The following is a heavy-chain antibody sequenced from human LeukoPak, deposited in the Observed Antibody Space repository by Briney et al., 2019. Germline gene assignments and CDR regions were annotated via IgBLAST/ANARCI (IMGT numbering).Heavy chain of an antibody. Sequence: SETLSLTCAVYGGSFSGYYWSWIRQPPGQGLEWIGEINHSGSTSYHPSLKSRVTMSVDKSKNQFSLKLTSVTAADTAVYYCARVRIRILDYWGQGTLVTVSS. CDR2: INHSGST. D-gene: IGHD1-26*01. V-gene: IGHV4-34*01. CDR3: ARVRIRILDY. J-gene: IGHJ4*02. CDR1: GGSFSGYY.